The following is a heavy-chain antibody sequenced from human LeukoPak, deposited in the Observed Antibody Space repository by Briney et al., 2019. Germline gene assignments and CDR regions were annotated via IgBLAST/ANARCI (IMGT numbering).Heavy chain of an antibody. CDR2: IYTSGST. CDR3: ARGGDSSSDEYYYYYYYMDV. Sequence: SETLSLTCTVSGGSISSYYWSWIRQPPGKGLEWIGYIYTSGSTNYNPSLKSRVTISVDTSKNQFSLKLSSVTAADTAVYYCARGGDSSSDEYYYYYYYMDVWGKGTTVTVSS. D-gene: IGHD6-6*01. CDR1: GGSISSYY. V-gene: IGHV4-4*09. J-gene: IGHJ6*03.